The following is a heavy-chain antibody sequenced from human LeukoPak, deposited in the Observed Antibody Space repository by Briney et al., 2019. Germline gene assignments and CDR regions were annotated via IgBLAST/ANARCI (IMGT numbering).Heavy chain of an antibody. Sequence: PGGSLRLSCAASGFTFSDYYMSWIRQAPGKGLEWVSYISSSRSTRYYEDSVKGRFTISRHNATTSLYLQMNSPRAEDTAVSYCARDPRPMAPLDYWGQGTLVTVSS. CDR3: ARDPRPMAPLDY. V-gene: IGHV3-11*04. CDR1: GFTFSDYY. D-gene: IGHD3-10*01. CDR2: ISSSRSTR. J-gene: IGHJ4*02.